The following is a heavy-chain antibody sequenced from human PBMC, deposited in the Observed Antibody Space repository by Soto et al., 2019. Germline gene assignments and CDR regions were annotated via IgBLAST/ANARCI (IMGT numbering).Heavy chain of an antibody. J-gene: IGHJ4*01. D-gene: IGHD3-16*01. CDR1: GGSISSAAYY. CDR2: ISHSVST. V-gene: IGHV4-31*03. CDR3: AREYAYGSNFFDC. Sequence: PSVTLSLTCTVSGGSISSAAYYWSWIRQHPGKGLEWIGYISHSVSTYYNPSLKSRVITSVDTSKNQFSLSLTSVTSADTAVYYCAREYAYGSNFFDCWGHGALVTVSS.